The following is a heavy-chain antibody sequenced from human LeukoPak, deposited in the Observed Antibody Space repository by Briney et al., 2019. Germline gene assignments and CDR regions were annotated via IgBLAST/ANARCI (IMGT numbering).Heavy chain of an antibody. D-gene: IGHD6-13*01. CDR3: ARGEAAAAADWYFDL. Sequence: SETLSLTCTVSGGPISSSSYYWGWIRQPPGKGLEWIGSIYYSGSTYYNPSLKSRVTISVDTSKNQFSLKLSSVTAADTAVYYCARGEAAAAADWYFDLWGRGTLVTVSS. J-gene: IGHJ2*01. V-gene: IGHV4-39*07. CDR1: GGPISSSSYY. CDR2: IYYSGST.